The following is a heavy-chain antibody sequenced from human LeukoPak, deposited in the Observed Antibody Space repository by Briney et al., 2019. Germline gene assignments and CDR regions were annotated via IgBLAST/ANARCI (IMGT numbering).Heavy chain of an antibody. CDR1: GYTLTELS. V-gene: IGHV1-24*01. J-gene: IGHJ4*02. D-gene: IGHD3-16*01. Sequence: ASVKVSCKVSGYTLTELSMHWVRQAPGKGLEWMGGFDPEDGETIYAQKFQGRVTMTEDTSTDTACMELSSLRSEDTAVYYCATGRIMITFGGAPKFDYWGQGTLVTVSS. CDR2: FDPEDGET. CDR3: ATGRIMITFGGAPKFDY.